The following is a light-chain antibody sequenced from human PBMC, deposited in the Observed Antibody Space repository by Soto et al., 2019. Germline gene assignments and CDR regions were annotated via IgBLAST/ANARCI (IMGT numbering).Light chain of an antibody. Sequence: QSALTQPPSASGSPGQSVTISCSGTSNDIGGFKYVSWYQQHPGKAPKLMIYGVTERPSGVPARFSGSKSGNTASLTVSGLQADDEADYYCSSYAGNNISLVFGTGTKLTVL. CDR3: SSYAGNNISLV. J-gene: IGLJ1*01. V-gene: IGLV2-8*01. CDR1: SNDIGGFKY. CDR2: GVT.